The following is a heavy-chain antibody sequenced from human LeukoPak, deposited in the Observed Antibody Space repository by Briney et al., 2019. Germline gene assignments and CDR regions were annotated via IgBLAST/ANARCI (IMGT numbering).Heavy chain of an antibody. D-gene: IGHD6-19*01. CDR3: ATLAVAGNNYYYGMDV. J-gene: IGHJ6*02. CDR1: GYTLTELS. CDR2: FDPEDGET. Sequence: ASVKVSCKVSGYTLTELSMHWVRQAPGKGLEWMGGFDPEDGETIYAQKFQGRVTMTEDTSTDTAYMELSSLGSEDTAVYYCATLAVAGNNYYYGMDVWGQGTTVTVSS. V-gene: IGHV1-24*01.